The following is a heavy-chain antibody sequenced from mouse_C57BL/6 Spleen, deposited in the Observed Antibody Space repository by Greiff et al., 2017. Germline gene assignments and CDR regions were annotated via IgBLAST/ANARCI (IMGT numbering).Heavy chain of an antibody. CDR2: IYPGDGDT. CDR3: ARGGYYYGSSYDAMDY. J-gene: IGHJ4*01. D-gene: IGHD1-1*01. V-gene: IGHV1-82*01. CDR1: GYAFSSSW. Sequence: QVQLQQSGPELVKPGASVKISCKASGYAFSSSWMNWVKQRPGKGLEWIGRIYPGDGDTNYNGKFKGKATLTAETSSSTAYMQLSSLTSEGSAVYFCARGGYYYGSSYDAMDYWGQGTSVTVSS.